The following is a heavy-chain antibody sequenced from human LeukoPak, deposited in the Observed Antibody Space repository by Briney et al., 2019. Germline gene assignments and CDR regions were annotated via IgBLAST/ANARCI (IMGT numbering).Heavy chain of an antibody. CDR3: ARHRLPSNYYDSSGYYFDY. J-gene: IGHJ4*02. D-gene: IGHD3-22*01. CDR1: GGSISSSSYY. V-gene: IGHV4-39*01. CDR2: IYYSGST. Sequence: PSETLFLTCTVSGGSISSSSYYWGWIRQPPGKGLEWIGSIYYSGSTYYNPSLKSRVTISVDTSKNQFSLKLSSVTAADTAVYYCARHRLPSNYYDSSGYYFDYWGQGTLVTVSS.